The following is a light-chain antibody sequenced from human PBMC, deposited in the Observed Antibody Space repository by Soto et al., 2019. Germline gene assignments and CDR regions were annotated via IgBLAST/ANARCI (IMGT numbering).Light chain of an antibody. CDR1: QSVSSNF. Sequence: EIVLTQSPGTLSLSPGERATLSCRASQSVSSNFLAWYQQNPGQAPRLLIYGASIRATGVPDRFSGGGSGTDFTLTISRLEPEDFAVYYCQRYASSPYTFGQGTKLEIK. CDR2: GAS. CDR3: QRYASSPYT. J-gene: IGKJ2*01. V-gene: IGKV3-20*01.